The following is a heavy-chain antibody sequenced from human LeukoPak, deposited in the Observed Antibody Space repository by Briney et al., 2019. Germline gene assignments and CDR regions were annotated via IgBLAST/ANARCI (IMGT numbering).Heavy chain of an antibody. CDR2: IRYDGSNK. D-gene: IGHD3-22*01. CDR1: GFTFRSYG. Sequence: PGGSLRLSCAASGFTFRSYGMHWVRQAPGKGVEGVAFIRYDGSNKYYADSVKGRFTISRDNSKNTLYLQMSSLRAEDTGVYYCAKVDDSSGYDFDYWGQGTLVTVSS. V-gene: IGHV3-30*02. CDR3: AKVDDSSGYDFDY. J-gene: IGHJ4*02.